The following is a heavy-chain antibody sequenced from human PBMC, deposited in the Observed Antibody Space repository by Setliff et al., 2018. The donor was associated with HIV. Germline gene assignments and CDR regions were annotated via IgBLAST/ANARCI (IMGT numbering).Heavy chain of an antibody. J-gene: IGHJ4*02. CDR3: ARGWEGGMDY. Sequence: ASVKVSCKASGYTFTTYSIYWVRQAPGQGLEWMGAIIPSGGSTGYAEKFQGRVTMTGDTSTNTLYMELSSLGSEDTAVYYCARGWEGGMDYWGQGTLVTVSS. D-gene: IGHD1-26*01. CDR1: GYTFTTYS. CDR2: IIPSGGST. V-gene: IGHV1-46*01.